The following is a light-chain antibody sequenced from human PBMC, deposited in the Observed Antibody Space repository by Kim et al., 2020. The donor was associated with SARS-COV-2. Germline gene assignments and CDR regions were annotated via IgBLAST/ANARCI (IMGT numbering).Light chain of an antibody. Sequence: ASVKLTCTLSNGHSSYAIAWHQQQPEKGPRYLMKLNSDGSHSKGDGIPDRFSGSSSGAERYLTISSLQSEDEADYYCQTWSTGIRVFGGGTQLTV. CDR1: NGHSSYA. CDR2: LNSDGSH. V-gene: IGLV4-69*01. J-gene: IGLJ3*02. CDR3: QTWSTGIRV.